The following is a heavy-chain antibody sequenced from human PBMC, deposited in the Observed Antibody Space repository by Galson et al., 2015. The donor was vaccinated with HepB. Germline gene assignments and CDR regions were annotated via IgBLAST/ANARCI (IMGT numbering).Heavy chain of an antibody. CDR2: TYYRHRWYD. D-gene: IGHD3-10*01. Sequence: CAISGDSVSSNSAAWNWIRQSPSRGLEWLGRTYYRHRWYDDYALSVKSRITINPDTSTNQFSLHLNSVTPDDTAVYYCARGGIWFGLELSPFDYWGQGILVTVSS. J-gene: IGHJ4*02. CDR3: ARGGIWFGLELSPFDY. CDR1: GDSVSSNSAA. V-gene: IGHV6-1*01.